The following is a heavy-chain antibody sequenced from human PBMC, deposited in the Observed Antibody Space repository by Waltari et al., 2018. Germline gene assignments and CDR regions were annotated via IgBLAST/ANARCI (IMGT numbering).Heavy chain of an antibody. V-gene: IGHV3-53*01. CDR1: GFTVSSNY. CDR2: IYSGGST. D-gene: IGHD3-10*01. CDR3: ARDLDNGSGGMQNWFDP. Sequence: EVQLVESGGGLIQPGGSLRLSCAASGFTVSSNYMSWVRQAPGKGLEWVSVIYSGGSTYYADSVKGRFTISRDNSKNTLYLQMNSLRAEDTAVYYCARDLDNGSGGMQNWFDPWGQGTLVTVSS. J-gene: IGHJ5*02.